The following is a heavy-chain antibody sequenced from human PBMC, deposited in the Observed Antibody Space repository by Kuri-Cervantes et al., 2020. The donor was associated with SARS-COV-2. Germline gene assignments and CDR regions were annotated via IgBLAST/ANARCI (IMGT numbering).Heavy chain of an antibody. CDR2: ISGSGGST. CDR1: GFTFGDYA. CDR3: AKTSGLTYGYEDWYFNL. Sequence: GESLKISCTASGFTFGDYAMSWVRQAPGKGLEWVSAISGSGGSTYYADSVKGRFTISRDNSKNTLYLQMNSLRAEDTAVYFCAKTSGLTYGYEDWYFNLWGRGTLVTVSS. D-gene: IGHD5-18*01. V-gene: IGHV3-23*01. J-gene: IGHJ2*01.